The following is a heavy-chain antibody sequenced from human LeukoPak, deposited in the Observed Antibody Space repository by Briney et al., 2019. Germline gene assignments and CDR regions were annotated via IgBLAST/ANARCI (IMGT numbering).Heavy chain of an antibody. J-gene: IGHJ4*02. CDR1: GYSISSGYY. CDR3: ARILMYSSGWPVKWDY. Sequence: KTSETLSLTCAVSGYSISSGYYWGWIRQPPGKGLEWIGSIYHSGSTYYNPSLKSRVTISVDTSKNQFSLKLSSVTAADTAVYYCARILMYSSGWPVKWDYCGQGTLVTVSS. V-gene: IGHV4-38-2*01. D-gene: IGHD6-19*01. CDR2: IYHSGST.